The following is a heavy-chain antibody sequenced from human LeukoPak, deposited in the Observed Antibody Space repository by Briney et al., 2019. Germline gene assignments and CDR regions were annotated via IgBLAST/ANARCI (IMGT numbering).Heavy chain of an antibody. Sequence: PSETLSLTCTVSGGSISSGDYYWSWIRQPPGKGLEWIGYTYYSGSTYYNPSLKSRVTISVDTSKNQFSLKLSSVTAADTAVYYCARGRITMIVVAGFDPWGQGTLVTVSS. V-gene: IGHV4-30-4*01. CDR2: TYYSGST. J-gene: IGHJ5*02. CDR3: ARGRITMIVVAGFDP. D-gene: IGHD3-22*01. CDR1: GGSISSGDYY.